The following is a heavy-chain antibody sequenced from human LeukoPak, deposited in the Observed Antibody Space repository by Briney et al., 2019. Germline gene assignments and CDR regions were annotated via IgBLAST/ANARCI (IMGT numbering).Heavy chain of an antibody. Sequence: GGSLRLSCAASGFSVSNNYISWVRQAPGKGLEWVSVIYSGGSTKYADSVKARFTISRGNSKNTVYLQMNSLRAEDTAVYFCARATLDNWGQGTLVTVSS. V-gene: IGHV3-53*01. CDR1: GFSVSNNY. CDR3: ARATLDN. J-gene: IGHJ4*02. CDR2: IYSGGST.